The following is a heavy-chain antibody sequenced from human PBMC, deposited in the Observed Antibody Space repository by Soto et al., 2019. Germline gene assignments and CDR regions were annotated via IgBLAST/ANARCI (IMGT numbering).Heavy chain of an antibody. CDR2: ISGGGSGI. D-gene: IGHD2-2*01. Sequence: GGSLRLSCAASGFTFSDHYMSWISQAPGKGLEWVSYISGGGSGIYYADSVKGRFTISRDNAKNSLYLQMNSLRAEDTAVYYCARVKECSSTSCYARDAFDIWGQGTMVTVSS. V-gene: IGHV3-11*01. CDR1: GFTFSDHY. J-gene: IGHJ3*02. CDR3: ARVKECSSTSCYARDAFDI.